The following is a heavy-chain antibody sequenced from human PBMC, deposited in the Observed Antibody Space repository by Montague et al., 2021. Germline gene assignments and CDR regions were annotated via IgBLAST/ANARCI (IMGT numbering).Heavy chain of an antibody. J-gene: IGHJ4*02. Sequence: SLRLSCAASGFTFSSYWMYWVRQAPGKGLVWVSRISTDGSSTTYADSVKGRFTTSRDNAKNMLYLQMNSLRAEDTAVYYCTFYKFRETPRGFDYWGQGTLVTVSA. CDR2: ISTDGSST. CDR3: TFYKFRETPRGFDY. V-gene: IGHV3-74*01. D-gene: IGHD3-10*01. CDR1: GFTFSSYW.